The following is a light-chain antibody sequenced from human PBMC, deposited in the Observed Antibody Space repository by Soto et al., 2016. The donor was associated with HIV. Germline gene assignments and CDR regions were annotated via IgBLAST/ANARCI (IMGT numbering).Light chain of an antibody. CDR1: KLGEKF. CDR3: QTWDNNGGI. V-gene: IGLV3-1*01. J-gene: IGLJ2*01. Sequence: SYRLTQSPSVSVSPGQTAIITCSGDKLGEKFVSWYQQRPGQSPILIMYEDFKRPSGIPERFTGSNSGTTATLTISGAQTMDESDYYCQTWDNNGGIFGAGTKLTV. CDR2: EDF.